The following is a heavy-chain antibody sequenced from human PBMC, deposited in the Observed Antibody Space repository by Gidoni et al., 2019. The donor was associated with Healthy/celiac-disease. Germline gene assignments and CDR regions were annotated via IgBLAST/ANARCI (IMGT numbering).Heavy chain of an antibody. CDR3: ARVPLPPGTAMVLPPEVAFDI. V-gene: IGHV4-59*01. Sequence: QVQLQESGPGLVKPSETLSLTCTVSGGALSSYYWSWIRQPPGKGLEWIGDIYYSGRTNYNPSRKRRVTISVDTSKNQFSLKLSSVTAADTAVYYCARVPLPPGTAMVLPPEVAFDIWGQGTMVTVSS. J-gene: IGHJ3*02. CDR2: IYYSGRT. D-gene: IGHD5-18*01. CDR1: GGALSSYY.